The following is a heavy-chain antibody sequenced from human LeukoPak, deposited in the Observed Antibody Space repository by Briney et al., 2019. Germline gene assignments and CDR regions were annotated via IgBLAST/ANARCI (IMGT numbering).Heavy chain of an antibody. D-gene: IGHD1-14*01. CDR1: GFTFDDYG. CDR2: INWNGGST. V-gene: IGHV3-20*04. CDR3: ARGFVAENWFDP. Sequence: GGSLRLSCAASGFTFDDYGMRWVRQAPGKGLEWVSGINWNGGSTGYADSVKGRFTISRDNAKNSLYLQMNSLRAEDTALYYCARGFVAENWFDPWGQGTLVTVSS. J-gene: IGHJ5*02.